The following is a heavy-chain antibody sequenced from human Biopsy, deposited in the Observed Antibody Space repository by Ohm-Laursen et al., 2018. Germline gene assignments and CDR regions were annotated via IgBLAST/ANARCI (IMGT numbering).Heavy chain of an antibody. J-gene: IGHJ6*02. V-gene: IGHV4-59*01. CDR3: ARATNSTGWPYYYFYGMDV. D-gene: IGHD2/OR15-2a*01. CDR1: GGSISSYY. Sequence: SETLSLTCTVSGGSISSYYWNWIRQTPGKGLEWIGYIYYSGRTNYNPSLKSRVTISVDTSKNQFSLRLNSVTAADTAVYYCARATNSTGWPYYYFYGMDVWGQGTTVTVSS. CDR2: IYYSGRT.